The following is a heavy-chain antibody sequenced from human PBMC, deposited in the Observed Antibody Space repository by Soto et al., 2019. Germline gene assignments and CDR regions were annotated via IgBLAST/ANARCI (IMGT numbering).Heavy chain of an antibody. D-gene: IGHD2-15*01. J-gene: IGHJ4*02. V-gene: IGHV4-31*03. Sequence: QVQLQESGPGLVKPSQTLSLTCTVSGGSISSGGYYWSWIRQHPGKGLEWIGYIYYSGSTYYNPSHKSRVTISVDTSKNQFSLKLSSVAAADTAVYYCARGGPGYCSGGSCYDSFPFDYWGQGTLVTVSS. CDR2: IYYSGST. CDR3: ARGGPGYCSGGSCYDSFPFDY. CDR1: GGSISSGGYY.